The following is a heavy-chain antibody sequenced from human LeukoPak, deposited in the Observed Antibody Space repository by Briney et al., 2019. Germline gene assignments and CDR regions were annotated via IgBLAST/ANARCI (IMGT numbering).Heavy chain of an antibody. CDR2: IYRSGST. CDR1: GGSISSSPYY. J-gene: IGHJ5*02. D-gene: IGHD6-13*01. Sequence: KPSETLSLTCTVSGGSISSSPYYWGWVRQPPGKGLAWIASIYRSGSTFYDPSPKSRVTVSIDTSKNQFSLRLNSVTSADTAVYFCARGPDYSTSYDANWFDPWGQGTLVTVSS. V-gene: IGHV4-39*01. CDR3: ARGPDYSTSYDANWFDP.